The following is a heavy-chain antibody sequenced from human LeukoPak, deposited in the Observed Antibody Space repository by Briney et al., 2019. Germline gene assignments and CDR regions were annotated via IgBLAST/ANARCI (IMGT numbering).Heavy chain of an antibody. CDR1: GFTFDDYG. V-gene: IGHV3-20*04. J-gene: IGHJ3*02. CDR2: INWNGGST. Sequence: PGGSLRLSCAASGFTFDDYGMSWVRQAPGKGLEWVSGINWNGGSTGYADSVKGRFTISRDNAKHSLYLQMNSLRAEDTGLYYCARGGPTYYDILTGYYYDDAFDIWGQGTMVTVSS. D-gene: IGHD3-9*01. CDR3: ARGGPTYYDILTGYYYDDAFDI.